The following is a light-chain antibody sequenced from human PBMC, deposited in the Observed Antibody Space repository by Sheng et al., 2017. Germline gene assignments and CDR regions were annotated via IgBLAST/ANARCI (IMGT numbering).Light chain of an antibody. CDR1: QSVNAN. CDR2: DSS. V-gene: IGKV3-15*01. Sequence: IVLTQSPATLSVSPGERATLSCRASQSVNANLAWYQQKPGQAPRLLIYDSSTRATGIPARFSGSGYELEFTLTISNLQSEDYAIYYCQQYKNWPTFGLGPKWISN. J-gene: IGKJ3*01. CDR3: QQYKNWPT.